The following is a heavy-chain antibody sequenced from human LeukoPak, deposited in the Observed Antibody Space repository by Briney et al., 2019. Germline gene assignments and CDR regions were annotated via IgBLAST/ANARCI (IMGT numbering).Heavy chain of an antibody. CDR3: ARDKVTQGPGNYYYYMDV. J-gene: IGHJ6*03. Sequence: GGSLRLSCAASGFTFGDYYMSWVRQAPGKGLEWVSVIYSGGSTYYADSVKGRFTISRDNSKNTLYLQMNSLRAEDTAVYYCARDKVTQGPGNYYYYMDVWGKGTTVTISS. D-gene: IGHD4-11*01. CDR2: IYSGGST. CDR1: GFTFGDYY. V-gene: IGHV3-66*01.